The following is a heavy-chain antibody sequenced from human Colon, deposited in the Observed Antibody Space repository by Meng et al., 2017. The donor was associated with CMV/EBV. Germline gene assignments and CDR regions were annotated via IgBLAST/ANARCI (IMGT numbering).Heavy chain of an antibody. Sequence: GGSLRLSCKASGYNFTSHWIAWVRQTPGKGLEWMGIIFPGDSDTRHSPSFSGHVTIPADKSINTAYLQWFSLQASDTAIYYCVRHEDDQGGRLLFGGAPPPDHAFDVWGQGTVVTVSS. CDR3: VRHEDDQGGRLLFGGAPPPDHAFDV. D-gene: IGHD3-10*01. CDR1: GYNFTSHW. J-gene: IGHJ3*01. CDR2: IFPGDSDT. V-gene: IGHV5-51*01.